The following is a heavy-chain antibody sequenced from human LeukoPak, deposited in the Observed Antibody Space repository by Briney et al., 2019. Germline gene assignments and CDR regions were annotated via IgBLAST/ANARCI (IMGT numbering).Heavy chain of an antibody. Sequence: ASVKVSCKASGGTFSSYAISWVRQAPGQALEWMGGIIPIFGTANYAQKFQGRVTITADESTSTAYMELSSLRSEDTAVYYCARSAYSSGWYAFDYWGQGTLVTVSS. J-gene: IGHJ4*02. CDR1: GGTFSSYA. D-gene: IGHD6-19*01. CDR2: IIPIFGTA. V-gene: IGHV1-69*01. CDR3: ARSAYSSGWYAFDY.